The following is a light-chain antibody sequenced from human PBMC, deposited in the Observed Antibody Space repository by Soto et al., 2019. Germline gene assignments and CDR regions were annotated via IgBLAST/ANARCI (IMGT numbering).Light chain of an antibody. CDR1: QTISAY. CDR3: QQSYDVRHS. CDR2: GAS. Sequence: DIRMTQSPSTLSAAVGDRVTITCRSSQTISAYLNWYQQKPGKAPNLLIHGASILRSGVPPRFIGSGSGTDFNLTISGLQPEDFATDYCQQSYDVRHSFGGGTKV. J-gene: IGKJ4*01. V-gene: IGKV1-39*01.